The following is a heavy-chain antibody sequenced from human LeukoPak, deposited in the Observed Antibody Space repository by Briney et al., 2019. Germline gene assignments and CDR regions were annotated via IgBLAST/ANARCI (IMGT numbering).Heavy chain of an antibody. CDR2: ISGYTGNT. CDR3: ARAAAGTPDDAFDI. Sequence: ASVKVSCKASGYTFTSYSVSWVRQAPGQGLEWMGWISGYTGNTRYAKNFQGRVTMTTDTATSTAYMALRSLTSDDTAVYFCARAAAGTPDDAFDIWGQGTMVTVSS. J-gene: IGHJ3*02. CDR1: GYTFTSYS. V-gene: IGHV1-18*01. D-gene: IGHD6-13*01.